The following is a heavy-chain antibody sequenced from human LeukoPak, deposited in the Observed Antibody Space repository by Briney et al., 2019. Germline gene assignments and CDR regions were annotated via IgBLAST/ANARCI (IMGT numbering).Heavy chain of an antibody. J-gene: IGHJ1*01. CDR3: ARQWLLIVEYFQH. CDR2: IYYSGST. V-gene: IGHV4-39*01. Sequence: SETLSLTCTVSGGSISSSSYYWGWIRQPPGKGLEWIGSIYYSGSTYYNTSLKSRVTISVDTSKNQFSLKLSSVTAADTAVYYCARQWLLIVEYFQHWGQGTLVTVSS. D-gene: IGHD2-8*01. CDR1: GGSISSSSYY.